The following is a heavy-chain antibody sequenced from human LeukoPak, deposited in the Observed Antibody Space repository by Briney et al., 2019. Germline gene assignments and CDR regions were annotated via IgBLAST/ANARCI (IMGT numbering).Heavy chain of an antibody. CDR2: IYHSGST. Sequence: SGTLSLTCAVSGGSISSSNWWSWVRPPPGKGLEWIGEIYHSGSTNYNPSLKSRVTISVDKSKNQFSLKLSSVTAADTAVYYCARVFWNYDYVWGSYQPLFDYWGQGTLVTVSS. CDR3: ARVFWNYDYVWGSYQPLFDY. J-gene: IGHJ4*02. D-gene: IGHD3-16*01. CDR1: GGSISSSNW. V-gene: IGHV4-4*02.